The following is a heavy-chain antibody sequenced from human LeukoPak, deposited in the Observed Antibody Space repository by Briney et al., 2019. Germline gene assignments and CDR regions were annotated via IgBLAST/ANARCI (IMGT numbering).Heavy chain of an antibody. J-gene: IGHJ4*02. Sequence: GGSLTLSCAVSGLTFNKYAMNWVRQGPGKGLEWVSGIGASGATTYYADSVKGRFTISRDNSKNTLFLQLKSLRADDTGVYFCAKDLEALAGTIVNDYWGQATPVTVSS. D-gene: IGHD6-19*01. CDR3: AKDLEALAGTIVNDY. CDR1: GLTFNKYA. V-gene: IGHV3-23*01. CDR2: IGASGATT.